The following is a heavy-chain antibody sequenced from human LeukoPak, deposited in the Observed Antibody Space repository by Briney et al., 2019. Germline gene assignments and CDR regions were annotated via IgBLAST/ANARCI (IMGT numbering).Heavy chain of an antibody. CDR2: ISYDGSNK. CDR1: GFTFSSYG. CDR3: AKEGWAYYYGSGSYEGFDY. Sequence: PGRSLRLSCAASGFTFSSYGMHWVRQAPGKGLEWVAVISYDGSNKYYADSVKGRFTISRDNSKNTLYLQMNSLRAEDTAVYYCAKEGWAYYYGSGSYEGFDYWGQGTLVTVSS. J-gene: IGHJ4*02. D-gene: IGHD3-10*01. V-gene: IGHV3-30*18.